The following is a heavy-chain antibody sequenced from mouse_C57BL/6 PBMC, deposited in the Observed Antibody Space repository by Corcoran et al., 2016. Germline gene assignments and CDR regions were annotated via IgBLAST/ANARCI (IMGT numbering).Heavy chain of an antibody. V-gene: IGHV8-12*01. J-gene: IGHJ2*01. D-gene: IGHD2-1*01. CDR1: GFSLSTSGMG. Sequence: QVTLKESGPGILQSSQTLSLTCSFSGFSLSTSGMGVSWIRQPSGKGLEWLAHIYWDDDKRYNPSLKSRLTISKDTSINQVFLKITSVDTADTATYYCARRLYYGNYVFDYWGQGTTLTVSS. CDR2: IYWDDDK. CDR3: ARRLYYGNYVFDY.